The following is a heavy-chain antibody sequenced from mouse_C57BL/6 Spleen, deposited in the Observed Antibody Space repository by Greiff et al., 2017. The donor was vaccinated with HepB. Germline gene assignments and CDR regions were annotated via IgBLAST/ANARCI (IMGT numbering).Heavy chain of an antibody. J-gene: IGHJ2*01. CDR2: ISSGGDYI. V-gene: IGHV5-9-1*02. CDR1: GFTFSSYA. CDR3: TREDDYNPGWFDY. Sequence: DVHLVESGEGLVKPGGSLKLSCAASGFTFSSYAMSWVRQTPEKRLEWVTYISSGGDYIYYADTVKGRFTISRDNARNTLYLQMSSLKSEDTAMYYCTREDDYNPGWFDYWGQGTTRTVSS. D-gene: IGHD2-4*01.